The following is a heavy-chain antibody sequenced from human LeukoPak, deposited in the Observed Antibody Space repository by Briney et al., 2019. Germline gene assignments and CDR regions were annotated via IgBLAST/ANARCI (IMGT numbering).Heavy chain of an antibody. CDR3: ARERSLDY. CDR2: ISSSGRYI. V-gene: IGHV3-21*04. J-gene: IGHJ4*02. D-gene: IGHD2-15*01. CDR1: GFTFSSYN. Sequence: GGSLRLSCAASGFTFSSYNMNWVRQAPGKGLEWVSYISSSGRYIYYADSVKGRFTISRDNAKNSLDLQMNSLRAEDTAVYYCARERSLDYWGQGTLVTISS.